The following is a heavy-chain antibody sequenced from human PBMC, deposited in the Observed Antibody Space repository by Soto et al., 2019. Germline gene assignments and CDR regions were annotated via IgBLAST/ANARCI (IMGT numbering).Heavy chain of an antibody. CDR1: GGSISSGGYY. J-gene: IGHJ4*02. V-gene: IGHV4-31*03. Sequence: QVQLQESGPGLVKPSQTLSLTCTVSGGSISSGGYYWSWIRQHPGKDLEWIGYIYDSVSTYYNPSLKSRVTISVDMSKNQFSLKLSSVTAADTAVYYCARESIGYSSSWYVYWGQGTLVTVSS. CDR2: IYDSVST. CDR3: ARESIGYSSSWYVY. D-gene: IGHD6-13*01.